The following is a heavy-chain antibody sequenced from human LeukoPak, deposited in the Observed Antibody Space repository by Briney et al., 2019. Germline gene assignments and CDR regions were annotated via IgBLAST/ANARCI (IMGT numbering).Heavy chain of an antibody. CDR1: GFTFSSYS. CDR2: ISSSSSYI. Sequence: GGSLRLSCAASGFTFSSYSMNWVRQAPGKGLEWVSSISSSSSYIYYADSVKGRFTISRDNAKNSLYLQMNSLRAEDTAVYYCARAPHVVVVAATPDYWGQGTLVTVSS. D-gene: IGHD2-15*01. CDR3: ARAPHVVVVAATPDY. V-gene: IGHV3-21*01. J-gene: IGHJ4*02.